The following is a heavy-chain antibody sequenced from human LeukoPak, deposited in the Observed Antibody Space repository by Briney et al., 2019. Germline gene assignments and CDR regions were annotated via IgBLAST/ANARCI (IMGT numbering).Heavy chain of an antibody. D-gene: IGHD2-2*01. Sequence: SETLSLTCTVSGSISGYYWSWSRRPPGKGGEWIGYIYTSGSTNYNPSLESRVTISVDTSKTQFSLDLSSVTAADTAVYYCARQKCTSASCLTKNAFDIWGQGTMVTVSS. CDR3: ARQKCTSASCLTKNAFDI. V-gene: IGHV4-4*09. J-gene: IGHJ3*02. CDR2: IYTSGST. CDR1: GSISGYY.